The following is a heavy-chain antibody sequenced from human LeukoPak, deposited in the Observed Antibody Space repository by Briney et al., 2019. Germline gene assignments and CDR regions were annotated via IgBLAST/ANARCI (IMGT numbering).Heavy chain of an antibody. V-gene: IGHV3-23*01. D-gene: IGHD2-21*01. CDR1: GFTFSNHG. CDR3: AKIGVIGLWYFDY. Sequence: PGGSLRLSCAASGFTFSNHGMSWVRQTPGKGLEWVSSISASGGQKFYADSVRGRFSISRDNSMSTLYLQMNSLRPEDTAIYYCAKIGVIGLWYFDYWDQGSLVTVSS. J-gene: IGHJ4*02. CDR2: ISASGGQK.